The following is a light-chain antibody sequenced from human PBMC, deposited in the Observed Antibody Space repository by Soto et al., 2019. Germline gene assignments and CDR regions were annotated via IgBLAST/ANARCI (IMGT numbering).Light chain of an antibody. J-gene: IGLJ1*01. Sequence: QSVLTQPRSVSGAPGQSVAISCTRSSSNIGAGYDVHWYQQLPGTAPKLLIYGNSNRPSGVPDRFSGSKSGTSASLAITGLQAEDEADYYCQSYDSSLSEVFGTGTKVTAL. CDR3: QSYDSSLSEV. V-gene: IGLV1-40*01. CDR1: SSNIGAGYD. CDR2: GNS.